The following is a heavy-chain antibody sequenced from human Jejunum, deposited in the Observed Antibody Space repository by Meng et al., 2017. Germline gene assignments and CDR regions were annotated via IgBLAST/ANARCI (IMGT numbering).Heavy chain of an antibody. V-gene: IGHV4-61*03. J-gene: IGHJ4*02. D-gene: IGHD5-24*01. CDR3: ARDSETYPTYFDY. CDR2: ISDSGTT. CDR1: GGSVSSGFYY. Sequence: QVQLKESGPGLVRPSETLSLTCTVSGGSVSSGFYYWSWIRHPPGKGLEWIGYISDSGTTNYNPSLKSRVTMSVDTSKNHFSLKLTSVTAADTAVYFCARDSETYPTYFDYWGQGTLVTVSS.